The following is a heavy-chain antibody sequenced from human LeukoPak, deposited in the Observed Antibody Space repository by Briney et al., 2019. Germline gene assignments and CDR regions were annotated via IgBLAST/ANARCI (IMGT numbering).Heavy chain of an antibody. V-gene: IGHV3-30*04. J-gene: IGHJ4*02. CDR2: ISYDGSNK. CDR3: ARSYDSSGYYFSYFDY. Sequence: PGRSLRLSCAASGFTFSSYAMHWVRQAPGKGLEWVAVISYDGSNKYYADSVKGRFTISRDNSKNTLYLQMNSLRAEDTAVYYCARSYDSSGYYFSYFDYWGQGTLVTVSS. CDR1: GFTFSSYA. D-gene: IGHD3-22*01.